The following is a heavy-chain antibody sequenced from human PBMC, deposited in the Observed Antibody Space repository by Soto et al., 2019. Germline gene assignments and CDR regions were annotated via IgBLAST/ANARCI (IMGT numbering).Heavy chain of an antibody. CDR3: AKDWPIVPYYFDC. Sequence: PGGSLRLSCAASGFTFSSYAMSWVRQAPGKGLEWVSAISGSGGTTYYADSVKGRFTFSRDNSKNTLYLQMNSLRAEDTAVYYCAKDWPIVPYYFDCWGQGTQVTAPQ. CDR2: ISGSGGTT. CDR1: GFTFSSYA. V-gene: IGHV3-23*01. D-gene: IGHD2-8*01. J-gene: IGHJ4*02.